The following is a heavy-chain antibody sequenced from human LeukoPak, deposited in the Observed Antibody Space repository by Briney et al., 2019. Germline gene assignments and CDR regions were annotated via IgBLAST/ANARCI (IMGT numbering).Heavy chain of an antibody. CDR2: IYYSGST. D-gene: IGHD3-10*01. CDR3: ARAQKSYYYGSGSFDY. Sequence: KTSQTLSLTCTVSGGSISSGGYYWSWIRQHPGKGLEWIGYIYYSGSTYYNPSLKSRVTISVDTSKNQFSLKLSSVTAADTAVYYCARAQKSYYYGSGSFDYWGQGILVTVST. CDR1: GGSISSGGYY. J-gene: IGHJ4*02. V-gene: IGHV4-31*02.